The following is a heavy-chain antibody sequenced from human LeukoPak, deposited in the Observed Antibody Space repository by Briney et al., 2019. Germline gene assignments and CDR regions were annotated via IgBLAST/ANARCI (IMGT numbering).Heavy chain of an antibody. CDR1: GFTFSSCS. CDR2: ISSSSSTI. J-gene: IGHJ3*02. CDR3: ARHPGGLKDPFDI. D-gene: IGHD6-19*01. Sequence: PGGSLRLSCAASGFTFSSCSMNWVRQAPGKGLEWVSYISSSSSTIYYADSVKGRFTISRDNAKNSLYLQMNSLRDEDTAVFYCARHPGGLKDPFDIWGPGTMVTVSS. V-gene: IGHV3-48*02.